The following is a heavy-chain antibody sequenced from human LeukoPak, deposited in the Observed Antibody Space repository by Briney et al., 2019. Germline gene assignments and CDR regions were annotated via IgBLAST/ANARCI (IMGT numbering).Heavy chain of an antibody. Sequence: SETLSLTCTVSGGSISSYYWSWIRQPPGKGLEWIGDIYYSGSTNYYPSLKSRVTISVDTSKTQFSLKLSSVTAADTAVYYCARGSVAGSFYYYYYMDVWGKGTTVTVSS. J-gene: IGHJ6*03. V-gene: IGHV4-59*01. CDR3: ARGSVAGSFYYYYYMDV. CDR2: IYYSGST. CDR1: GGSISSYY. D-gene: IGHD2-15*01.